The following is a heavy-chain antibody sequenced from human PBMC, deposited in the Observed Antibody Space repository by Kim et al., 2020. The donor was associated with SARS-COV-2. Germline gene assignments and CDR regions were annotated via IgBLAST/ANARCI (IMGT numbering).Heavy chain of an antibody. J-gene: IGHJ6*02. D-gene: IGHD5-18*01. V-gene: IGHV4-34*01. CDR3: ARWRGYSYGYYYYGMDV. Sequence: KSRVTISVDTSKNQFSLKLSSVTAADTAVYYCARWRGYSYGYYYYGMDVWGQGTTVTVSS.